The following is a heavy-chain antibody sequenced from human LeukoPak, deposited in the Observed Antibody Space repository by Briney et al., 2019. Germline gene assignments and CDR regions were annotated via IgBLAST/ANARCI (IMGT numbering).Heavy chain of an antibody. CDR3: ARGDWLRFLDLDY. V-gene: IGHV3-30*04. CDR2: ISYDGSNK. CDR1: GFTFSSYA. J-gene: IGHJ4*02. D-gene: IGHD5-12*01. Sequence: GRSLRLSCAASGFTFSSYAMHWVRQAPGKGLEWVAVISYDGSNKYYADSVKGRFTISRDNSKNTLYLQMNSLRAEDTAVYYCARGDWLRFLDLDYWGQGTLVTVSS.